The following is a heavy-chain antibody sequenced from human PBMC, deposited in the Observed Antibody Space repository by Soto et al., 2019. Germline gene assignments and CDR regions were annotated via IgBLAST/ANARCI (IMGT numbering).Heavy chain of an antibody. CDR3: AKGLGGNFRGYFDS. Sequence: GSLRLSCEASGFPFSSYAMSWVRQAPGKGLEWVSAIPGGGTSTYYADSVKGRFTMSRDNSRNTLYLQMNSLTADDTALYYCAKGLGGNFRGYFDSGAREHWSPSPQ. CDR1: GFPFSSYA. CDR2: IPGGGTST. V-gene: IGHV3-23*01. J-gene: IGHJ4*02. D-gene: IGHD4-4*01.